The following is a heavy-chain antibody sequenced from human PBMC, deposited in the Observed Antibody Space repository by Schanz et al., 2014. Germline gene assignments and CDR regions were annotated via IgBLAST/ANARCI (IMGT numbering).Heavy chain of an antibody. CDR1: GFTVSSDH. Sequence: DVQLLESGGGFVQPGGSLGLSCVVSGFTVSSDHMSWVRQAPGKGLEWVSTIYASGATYYADSVKRRFTISRDISKNTLYLQMNSLRAEDTAVYYCAKDPSHGDYDYYFDYWGQGTLVTVSS. D-gene: IGHD3-22*01. CDR3: AKDPSHGDYDYYFDY. J-gene: IGHJ4*02. CDR2: IYASGAT. V-gene: IGHV3-66*01.